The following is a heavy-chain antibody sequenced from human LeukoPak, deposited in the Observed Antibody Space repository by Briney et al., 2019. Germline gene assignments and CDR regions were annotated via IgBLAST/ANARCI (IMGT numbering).Heavy chain of an antibody. CDR1: GGSLSTHH. CDR3: ARGGGGSSTVTTYWFDP. CDR2: VYYSGST. V-gene: IGHV4-59*08. D-gene: IGHD4-17*01. Sequence: SETLSLTCVVSGGSLSTHHWSWIRQSPGKGLEWIGYVYYSGSTYYSPSLKSRLTISVDTSKNQFSLKLNSVTAADTAVYYCARGGGGSSTVTTYWFDPWGQGALVTVSS. J-gene: IGHJ5*02.